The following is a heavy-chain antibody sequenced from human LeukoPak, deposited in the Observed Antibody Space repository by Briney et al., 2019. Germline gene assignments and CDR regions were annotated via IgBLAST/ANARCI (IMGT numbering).Heavy chain of an antibody. V-gene: IGHV1-18*01. J-gene: IGHJ6*03. Sequence: ASVKVSCKASGYTFTSYGISWVRQAPGQGLEWMGWISAYNGNTNYAQKLQGRVTMTTDTSTSTAYMELRSLRSDDTAVYYCASTGYGYYYYYMDVWGKGTTVTVSS. CDR2: ISAYNGNT. D-gene: IGHD5-18*01. CDR3: ASTGYGYYYYYMDV. CDR1: GYTFTSYG.